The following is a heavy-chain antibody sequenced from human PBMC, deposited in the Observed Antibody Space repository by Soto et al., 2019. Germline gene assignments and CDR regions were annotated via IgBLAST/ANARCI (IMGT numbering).Heavy chain of an antibody. CDR2: IYYSGST. CDR3: ALSMVRGVFDY. CDR1: GGSISSYY. V-gene: IGHV4-59*01. J-gene: IGHJ4*02. Sequence: SETLSLTCTVSGGSISSYYWSWIRQPPGKGLEWIGYIYYSGSTNYNPSLKSRVTISVDTSKNQFSLKLSSVTADDTAVYYCALSMVRGVFDYWGQGTLVTVSS. D-gene: IGHD3-10*01.